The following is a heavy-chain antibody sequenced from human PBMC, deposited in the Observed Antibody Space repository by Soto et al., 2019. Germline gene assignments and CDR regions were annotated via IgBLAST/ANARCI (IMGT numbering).Heavy chain of an antibody. V-gene: IGHV3-30*03. Sequence: GGSLRLSCAASGFTFSGYGMHWVRQAPGRGLEWVAVISYDGSNKYYADSVKGRFTISRDNSKNTLYLQMNSLRAEDTAVYYCARDPGVYGSGSYYFDYWGQGTLVTVSS. CDR2: ISYDGSNK. CDR3: ARDPGVYGSGSYYFDY. J-gene: IGHJ4*02. CDR1: GFTFSGYG. D-gene: IGHD3-10*01.